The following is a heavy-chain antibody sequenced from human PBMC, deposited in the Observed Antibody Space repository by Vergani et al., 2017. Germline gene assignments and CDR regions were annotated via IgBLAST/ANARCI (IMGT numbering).Heavy chain of an antibody. J-gene: IGHJ4*02. CDR3: ARGEGASGYVVNY. CDR2: ISYDGINK. Sequence: QVQLVESGGGVVQPGRSLRLSCAASGFTFSSYAMHWVRQAPGKGLEWVAVISYDGINKYYADSVKGRFTISRDNSKNTLYLQMNSRRAEDTAVYYCARGEGASGYVVNYWGQGTLVTVSS. D-gene: IGHD5-12*01. V-gene: IGHV3-30-3*01. CDR1: GFTFSSYA.